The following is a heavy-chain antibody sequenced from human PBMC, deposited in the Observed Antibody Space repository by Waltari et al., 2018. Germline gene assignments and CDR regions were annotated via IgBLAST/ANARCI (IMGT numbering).Heavy chain of an antibody. CDR1: GYTFTSYD. Sequence: QVQLVQSGAEVKKPGASVKVSCKASGYTFTSYDINGWRQATGHGLEGTGRMNPTSGNKSYAQQCQGRVTMTRNTSISTAYMELSSLRSEDTAVYYCARSSGWLADYWGQGTLVTVSS. J-gene: IGHJ4*02. CDR3: ARSSGWLADY. CDR2: MNPTSGNK. D-gene: IGHD6-19*01. V-gene: IGHV1-8*01.